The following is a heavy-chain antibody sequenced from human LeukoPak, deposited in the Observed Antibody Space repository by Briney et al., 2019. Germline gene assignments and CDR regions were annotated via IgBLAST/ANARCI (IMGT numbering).Heavy chain of an antibody. Sequence: SQTLSLTCTVSGGSISSGSYYWSWIRQPAGKGLEWIGRIYTSGSTNYNPSLKSRVIISVDTSKNQFSLKLSSVTAADTAVYYCARVLDGYMDVWGKGTTVTISS. V-gene: IGHV4-61*02. CDR1: GGSISSGSYY. CDR2: IYTSGST. CDR3: ARVLDGYMDV. J-gene: IGHJ6*03.